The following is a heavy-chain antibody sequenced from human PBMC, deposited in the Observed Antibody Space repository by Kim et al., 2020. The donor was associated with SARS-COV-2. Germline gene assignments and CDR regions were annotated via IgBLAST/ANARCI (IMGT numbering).Heavy chain of an antibody. V-gene: IGHV1-69*13. CDR1: GGTFGTYT. J-gene: IGHJ4*02. Sequence: SVKVSCKASGGTFGTYTITWVRQAPGQGLEWMGGIIPIFGTPDYAQNFQGRVTISPDESTTTAYMELSSLRSEDTAVYYCAKKEIVGPLDYWGQGTLVAVSS. D-gene: IGHD2-15*01. CDR3: AKKEIVGPLDY. CDR2: IIPIFGTP.